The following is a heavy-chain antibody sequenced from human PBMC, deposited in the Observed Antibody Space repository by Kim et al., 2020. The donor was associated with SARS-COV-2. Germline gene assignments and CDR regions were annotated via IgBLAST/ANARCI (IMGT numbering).Heavy chain of an antibody. V-gene: IGHV4-39*07. J-gene: IGHJ5*02. CDR3: ARDLMVVAATRDDP. CDR1: GCSISSSSYY. Sequence: SETLSLTCTVSGCSISSSSYYWGWIRQPPGQGLEWIGSIYYSGSTYYNPTLKSRVTITVDTTKDQFSLKQSSVTAAATAGYYCARDLMVVAATRDDPWGQGTLVAVSS. CDR2: IYYSGST. D-gene: IGHD2-15*01.